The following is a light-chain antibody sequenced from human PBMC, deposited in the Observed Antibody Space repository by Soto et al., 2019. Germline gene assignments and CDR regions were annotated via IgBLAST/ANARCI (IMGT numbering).Light chain of an antibody. J-gene: IGKJ5*01. CDR3: QQYGSSSIT. V-gene: IGKV3-20*01. Sequence: EIVLTQSPATLSLSPGERATLSCRASQSVSSYLAWYQQKPGQAPRLLIYGASSRATGIPDRSSGSGSGTDFTLTISRLETEDFAVYYCQQYGSSSITFGQGTRLEIK. CDR1: QSVSSY. CDR2: GAS.